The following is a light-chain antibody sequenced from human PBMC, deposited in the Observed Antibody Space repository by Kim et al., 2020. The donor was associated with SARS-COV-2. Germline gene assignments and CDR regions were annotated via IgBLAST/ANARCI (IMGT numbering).Light chain of an antibody. V-gene: IGLV1-51*01. Sequence: QSVLTQPPSFSSSPVPRVTISCSGNNSNIVNNYVSWYQQFPRTAPKLLIYDNNKRPSGIPDRFSGSKSGTSATLGITGVQTGDEADYYCGTWDSSLSARVFGGGTKLTVL. CDR2: DNN. CDR3: GTWDSSLSARV. J-gene: IGLJ3*02. CDR1: NSNIVNNY.